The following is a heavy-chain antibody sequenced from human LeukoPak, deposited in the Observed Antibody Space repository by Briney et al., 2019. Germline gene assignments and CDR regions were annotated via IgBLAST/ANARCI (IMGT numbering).Heavy chain of an antibody. Sequence: GGSLRLSCAASGFTFSSYWMHWVRRTPGKGLLWVPYISPDGTTTNYADSVKGRFTISRDNPKNTLYLQLNSLSAEDTAVYYCSRNGLASTYDIWGQGTMVTVFS. V-gene: IGHV3-74*01. CDR3: SRNGLASTYDI. CDR1: GFTFSSYW. J-gene: IGHJ3*02. D-gene: IGHD3/OR15-3a*01. CDR2: ISPDGTTT.